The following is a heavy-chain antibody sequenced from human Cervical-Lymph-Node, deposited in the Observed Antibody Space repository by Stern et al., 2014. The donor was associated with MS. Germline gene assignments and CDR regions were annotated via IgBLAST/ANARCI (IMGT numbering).Heavy chain of an antibody. J-gene: IGHJ5*02. Sequence: VQLVESGGGVVQPGRSLRLSCSASEFTFSNFAMHWVRQAPGKGLEWVAVVLSDGSNTYYADSVKGRFTISRDASKNTVFLQMNSLGAEDTAVYYCAKDSEYSASESASWGQGTLVTVPS. CDR2: VLSDGSNT. D-gene: IGHD5-12*01. CDR1: EFTFSNFA. CDR3: AKDSEYSASESAS. V-gene: IGHV3-30*18.